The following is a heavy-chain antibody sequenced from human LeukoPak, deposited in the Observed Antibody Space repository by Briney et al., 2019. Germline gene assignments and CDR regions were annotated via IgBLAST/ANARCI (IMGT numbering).Heavy chain of an antibody. D-gene: IGHD3-16*02. CDR2: IRYDGSNK. J-gene: IGHJ4*02. CDR1: GFTFRNYG. Sequence: GGSLRLSCAASGFTFRNYGMHWVRQAPGKGLEWAAFIRYDGSNKYYADSVKGRFTISRDNTKNTVYLQMNSLRAEDTAVYYCAPLTRSNPPFDYWGQGTLVTVSS. V-gene: IGHV3-30*02. CDR3: APLTRSNPPFDY.